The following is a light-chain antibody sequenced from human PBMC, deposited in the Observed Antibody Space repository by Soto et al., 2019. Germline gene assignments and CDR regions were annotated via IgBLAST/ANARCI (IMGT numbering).Light chain of an antibody. V-gene: IGKV1-5*03. J-gene: IGKJ1*01. CDR3: QQYNGYPLT. CDR2: KAS. CDR1: QSISNW. Sequence: DIQMTQSPSTLSASVGDRVTITCRASQSISNWLAWYQRKPGKAPNLLIYKASSLLSGVPSRFSGSGSGTDFTLTISSLQPDDFATFYCQQYNGYPLTFGQGTKVEIK.